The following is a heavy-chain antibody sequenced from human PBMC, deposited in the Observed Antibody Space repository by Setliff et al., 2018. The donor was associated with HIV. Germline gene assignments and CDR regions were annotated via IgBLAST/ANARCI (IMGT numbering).Heavy chain of an antibody. Sequence: HPGGSLRLSCAASGFTFSGSAMHWVRQASGKGLEWVGRIRSKANSYATAYAVSVKGRFTIFRDDSKNMAYLQMNRLKTEDTAVYYCTRPEISHPPTAFDIWGQGTMVTVSS. CDR1: GFTFSGSA. CDR2: IRSKANSYAT. J-gene: IGHJ3*02. V-gene: IGHV3-73*01. CDR3: TRPEISHPPTAFDI.